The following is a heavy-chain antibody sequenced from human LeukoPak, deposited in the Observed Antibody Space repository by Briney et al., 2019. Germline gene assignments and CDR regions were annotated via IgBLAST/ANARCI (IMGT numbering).Heavy chain of an antibody. CDR1: GYTLTELS. V-gene: IGHV1-24*01. J-gene: IGHJ4*02. D-gene: IGHD2-15*01. Sequence: ASVKVSCKVSGYTLTELSMHWVRQAPGKGLEWMGGFDPEDGETIYAQKFQGRVTMTEDTSTDTAYMELSSLRSEDTAVYYCARFSQYSGSPYHDLDYWGQGTLVTVSS. CDR2: FDPEDGET. CDR3: ARFSQYSGSPYHDLDY.